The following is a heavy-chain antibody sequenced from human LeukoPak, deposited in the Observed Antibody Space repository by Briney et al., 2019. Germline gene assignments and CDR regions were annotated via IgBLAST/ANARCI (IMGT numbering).Heavy chain of an antibody. CDR3: AKDNGEKAYYDFWSGLDFDY. D-gene: IGHD3-3*01. J-gene: IGHJ4*02. V-gene: IGHV3-23*01. Sequence: GGSLRLSCAASGFTFSSYAMSWVRQAPGKGLEWVSAISGSGGSTYYADSVKGRFTISRDNSKNTLYLQMDSLRAEDTAVYYCAKDNGEKAYYDFWSGLDFDYWGQGTLVTVSS. CDR2: ISGSGGST. CDR1: GFTFSSYA.